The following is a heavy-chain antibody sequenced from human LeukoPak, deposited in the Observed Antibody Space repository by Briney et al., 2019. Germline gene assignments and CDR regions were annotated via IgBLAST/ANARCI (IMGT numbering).Heavy chain of an antibody. J-gene: IGHJ4*02. CDR1: GFTFSSYW. Sequence: GGSLRLSCAASGFTFSSYWMSWVRQAPGKGLEWAANIKQDGSEKYYVDSVKGRFTISRDNAKNSLYLQMNSLRAEDTAVYYCARVGPYCSSTSCYTIDFDYWGQGTLVTVSS. CDR3: ARVGPYCSSTSCYTIDFDY. CDR2: IKQDGSEK. D-gene: IGHD2-2*02. V-gene: IGHV3-7*01.